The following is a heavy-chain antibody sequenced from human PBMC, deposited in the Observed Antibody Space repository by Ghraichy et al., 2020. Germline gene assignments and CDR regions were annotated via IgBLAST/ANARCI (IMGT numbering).Heavy chain of an antibody. CDR2: IYYSGST. D-gene: IGHD7-27*01. Sequence: SETLSLTCTVSGGSISSYYWTWIRQPPGKGLEWIGYIYYSGSTTYNPSLKSRVTISVDTSKNQFSLKLSSVTAADTAVYYCATLVLGYVAVWGKGTTVTVSS. V-gene: IGHV4-59*01. CDR1: GGSISSYY. J-gene: IGHJ6*03. CDR3: ATLVLGYVAV.